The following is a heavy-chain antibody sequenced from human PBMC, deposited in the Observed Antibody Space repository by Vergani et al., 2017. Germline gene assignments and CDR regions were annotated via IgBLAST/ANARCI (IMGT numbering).Heavy chain of an antibody. CDR1: VYSVISTYYH. V-gene: IGHV4-39*01. CDR3: ASKRGACRAAYCHSYDF. CDR2: MDYSWST. Sequence: QVQLQESGPGLVKPSETLSLTCTVSVYSVISTYYHLCWIRQPPGKGLEWIGSMDYSWSTSYNPSLESRISISFETTKNQFSLRLTSVTAADTAVYYCASKRGACRAAYCHSYDFWGPGTLVGVSS. J-gene: IGHJ4*02. D-gene: IGHD2-15*01.